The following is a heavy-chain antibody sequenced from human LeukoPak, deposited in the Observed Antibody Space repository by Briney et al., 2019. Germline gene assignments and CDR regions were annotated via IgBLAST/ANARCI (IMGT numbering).Heavy chain of an antibody. D-gene: IGHD2-15*01. Sequence: GGSLSLSCAASGFTFDDFAMHWVRQAPGKGLEWVSTISCNSGSIGYADSVKGRFTISRDNAKNSLYLQMNSLRPEDTALYYCAKDLRPYCSGGSCFSPFDYWGQGTLVTVSS. CDR2: ISCNSGSI. CDR1: GFTFDDFA. V-gene: IGHV3-9*01. J-gene: IGHJ4*02. CDR3: AKDLRPYCSGGSCFSPFDY.